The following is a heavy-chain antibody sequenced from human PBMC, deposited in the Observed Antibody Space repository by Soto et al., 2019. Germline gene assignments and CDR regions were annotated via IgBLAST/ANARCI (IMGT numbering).Heavy chain of an antibody. D-gene: IGHD2-8*01. Sequence: VKVSCKASGGTFSSYAISWVRQAPGQGLEWMGGIIPIFGTANYAQKFQGRVTITADKSTSTAYMELSSLRSEDTAVYYCARDSAYCTNGVCYRGRNYYGMDVWGQGTTVTVSS. J-gene: IGHJ6*02. CDR1: GGTFSSYA. CDR2: IIPIFGTA. V-gene: IGHV1-69*06. CDR3: ARDSAYCTNGVCYRGRNYYGMDV.